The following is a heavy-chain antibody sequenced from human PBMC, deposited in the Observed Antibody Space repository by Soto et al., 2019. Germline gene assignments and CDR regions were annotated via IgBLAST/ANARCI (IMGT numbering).Heavy chain of an antibody. CDR2: ISAYNGNT. D-gene: IGHD5-18*01. V-gene: IGHV1-18*01. Sequence: QVQLVQSGAEVKKPGASVKVSCKASGYTFTSYGISWVRQAPGQGLEWMGWISAYNGNTNYAQKLQGRVTMTTDTSTSTAYIELRSLRSDDTAVYYCARDGWDSWIQLWFTVWGQGTTVTVSS. CDR3: ARDGWDSWIQLWFTV. J-gene: IGHJ6*02. CDR1: GYTFTSYG.